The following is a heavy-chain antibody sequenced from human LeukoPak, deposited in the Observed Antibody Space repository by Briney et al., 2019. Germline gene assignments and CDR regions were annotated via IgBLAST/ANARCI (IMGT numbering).Heavy chain of an antibody. Sequence: ASVKVSCKASGNTFTAYYMHWVRQAPGQGLEWMGWINPNSGGTSYAQKFQGGVTMTRHTSISTAYMDLSRLRSDDTAVYYCAREGNGGSKDSWGQGTLVTVSS. CDR3: AREGNGGSKDS. CDR1: GNTFTAYY. CDR2: INPNSGGT. J-gene: IGHJ4*02. V-gene: IGHV1-2*02. D-gene: IGHD2-15*01.